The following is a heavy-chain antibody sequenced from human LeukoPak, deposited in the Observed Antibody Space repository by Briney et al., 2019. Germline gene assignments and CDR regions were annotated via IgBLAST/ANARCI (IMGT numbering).Heavy chain of an antibody. V-gene: IGHV1-69*04. Sequence: ASVKVSCKASGGTFSSYAISWVRQAPGQGLEWMGGIISILGIANYAQKFQGRVTITADKSTSTAYMELSSLRSEDTALYYCARDCYYDSSGYYGYWGQGTLVTVSS. D-gene: IGHD3-22*01. CDR3: ARDCYYDSSGYYGY. J-gene: IGHJ4*02. CDR2: IISILGIA. CDR1: GGTFSSYA.